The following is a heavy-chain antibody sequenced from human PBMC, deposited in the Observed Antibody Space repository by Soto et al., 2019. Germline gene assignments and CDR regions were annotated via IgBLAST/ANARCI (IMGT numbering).Heavy chain of an antibody. V-gene: IGHV1-69*01. CDR3: GLQMCVHYPPTFGMYV. D-gene: IGHD1-1*01. CDR2: IIPIFGTA. J-gene: IGHJ6*02. Sequence: QVQLVQSGAEVKKPGSSVKVSCKDSGGTFSSYAISWVRQAPGQGLEWMGGIIPIFGTANYAQKIQGRVTSNADEPTSTAYMELSSLRSEDTAVYYCGLQMCVHYPPTFGMYVWGQGTTVTVSS. CDR1: GGTFSSYA.